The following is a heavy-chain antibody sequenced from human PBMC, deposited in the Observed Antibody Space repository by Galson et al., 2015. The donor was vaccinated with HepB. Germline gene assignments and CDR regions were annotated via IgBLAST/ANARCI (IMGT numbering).Heavy chain of an antibody. J-gene: IGHJ3*02. CDR2: INAGNGNT. D-gene: IGHD6-13*01. V-gene: IGHV1-3*01. Sequence: SVKVSCKASGYTFTSYAMHWVRQAPGQRLEWMGWINAGNGNTKYSQKFRGRVTITRDTSASTAYMELSSLRSEDTAVYYCAVIAAAGTLAFDIWGQGTMVTVSS. CDR3: AVIAAAGTLAFDI. CDR1: GYTFTSYA.